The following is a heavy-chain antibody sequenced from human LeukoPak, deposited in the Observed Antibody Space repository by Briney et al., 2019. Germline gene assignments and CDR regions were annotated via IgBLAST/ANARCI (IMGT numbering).Heavy chain of an antibody. Sequence: SETLSLTCTVPGGSVSNTNYYWAWIRQPPGKGLEWIGSVSHSGSTAYNPSLKSRVTISVDTSKNQFSLKLSSVAAADTAVYYCARGAGAGYNLQPFDYWGQGTLVTVSS. V-gene: IGHV4-39*07. J-gene: IGHJ4*02. D-gene: IGHD5-24*01. CDR3: ARGAGAGYNLQPFDY. CDR1: GGSVSNTNYY. CDR2: VSHSGST.